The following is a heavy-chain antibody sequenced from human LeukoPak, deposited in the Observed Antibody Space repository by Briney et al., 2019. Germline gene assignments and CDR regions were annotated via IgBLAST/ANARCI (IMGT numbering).Heavy chain of an antibody. CDR2: INHSGST. CDR3: ARGRNDFWSRYYYSDY. Sequence: SETLSLTCAVYGGSFSGYYWSWIRQPPVKGLEWIGEINHSGSTNYNPSLKSRVTISVDTSKNQFSLKLSSVTAADTAVYYCARGRNDFWSRYYYSDYWGQGTLVTVSS. CDR1: GGSFSGYY. J-gene: IGHJ4*02. D-gene: IGHD3-3*01. V-gene: IGHV4-34*01.